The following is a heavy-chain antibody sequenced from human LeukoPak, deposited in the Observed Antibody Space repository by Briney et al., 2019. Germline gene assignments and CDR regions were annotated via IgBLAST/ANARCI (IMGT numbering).Heavy chain of an antibody. CDR2: IYYSGST. D-gene: IGHD5-24*01. CDR1: GGSISTYY. Sequence: SETLSLTCTVSGGSISTYYWSWIRQPPGKGLEWIGYIYYSGSTNYNPSLKSRVTISVDTSKNQFSLKLSSVTAADTAVYYCARGRRDGYNLEYFDKWGQGTLVTVSS. J-gene: IGHJ4*02. CDR3: ARGRRDGYNLEYFDK. V-gene: IGHV4-59*08.